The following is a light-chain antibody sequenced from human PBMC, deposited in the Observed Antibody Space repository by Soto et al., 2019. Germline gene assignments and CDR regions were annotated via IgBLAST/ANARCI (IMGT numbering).Light chain of an antibody. CDR2: DVS. Sequence: QPVLTQPASVSGSPGQSITISCTGTSSDVGGYNYVSWYQQHPGKAPKLMIYDVSNRPSGVSNRFSGSKSGNTASLTISGFQAEDEADYYCSSYTSSSTLVVFGGGTKVTVL. CDR3: SSYTSSSTLVV. J-gene: IGLJ2*01. V-gene: IGLV2-14*01. CDR1: SSDVGGYNY.